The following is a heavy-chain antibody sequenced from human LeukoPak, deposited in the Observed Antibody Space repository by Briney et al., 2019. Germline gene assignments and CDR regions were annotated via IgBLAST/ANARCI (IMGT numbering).Heavy chain of an antibody. Sequence: PGGSMRLSCAASGFTISSYGMNWVRQAPGKGLEWVSGISGRAGAGNTYYADSVKGRFTISRDNSKNTLYLQMNSLRAEDTAVYYCAREPNYGDYGVDYWGQGTLVTVSS. V-gene: IGHV3-23*01. D-gene: IGHD4-17*01. J-gene: IGHJ4*02. CDR3: AREPNYGDYGVDY. CDR1: GFTISSYG. CDR2: ISGRAGAGNT.